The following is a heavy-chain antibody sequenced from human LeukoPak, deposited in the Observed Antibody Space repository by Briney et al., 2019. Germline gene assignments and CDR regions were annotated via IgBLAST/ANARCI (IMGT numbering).Heavy chain of an antibody. CDR3: ARDPSGYFDWLTREGFDY. J-gene: IGHJ4*02. CDR2: ISSSGSTI. V-gene: IGHV3-48*03. Sequence: TGGSLRLSCAASGFTFSSYEMNWVRQAPGKGLEWVSYISSSGSTIYYADSAKGRFTISRDNAKNSLYLQMNSLRAEDTAVYYCARDPSGYFDWLTREGFDYWGQGTLVTVSS. CDR1: GFTFSSYE. D-gene: IGHD3-9*01.